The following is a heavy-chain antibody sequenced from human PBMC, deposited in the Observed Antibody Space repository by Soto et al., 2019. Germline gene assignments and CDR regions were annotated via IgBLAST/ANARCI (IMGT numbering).Heavy chain of an antibody. J-gene: IGHJ6*02. V-gene: IGHV1-69*12. CDR2: IIPIFGTA. CDR1: GGTFSSYA. CDR3: ASQASLNYDGMDV. Sequence: QVHLVQSGAEVKKPGSSVKVSCKASGGTFSSYAISCVRQAPGQGLEWMGGIIPIFGTANYAQKFQGRVTITADESTSTAYRELSILLSEDTSWYYCASQASLNYDGMDVWGQGPTVTVSS.